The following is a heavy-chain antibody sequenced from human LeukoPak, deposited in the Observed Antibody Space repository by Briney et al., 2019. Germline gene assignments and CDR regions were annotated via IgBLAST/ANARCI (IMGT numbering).Heavy chain of an antibody. CDR1: GFSFSTYW. Sequence: GGSLRLSCAASGFSFSTYWMHWVRQAPGKGLVWDSRISSDGSITSYADSVKGRFTISRDNAKNTLYLQMNSLRAEDTAVYYCARHLNYYLDYWGQGTLVTVSS. CDR3: ARHLNYYLDY. J-gene: IGHJ4*02. D-gene: IGHD3-10*01. CDR2: ISSDGSIT. V-gene: IGHV3-74*01.